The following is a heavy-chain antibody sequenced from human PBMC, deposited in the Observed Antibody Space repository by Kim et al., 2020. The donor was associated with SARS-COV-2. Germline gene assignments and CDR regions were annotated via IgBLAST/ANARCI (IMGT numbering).Heavy chain of an antibody. CDR2: KLYN. Sequence: KLYNDYAVSVKSRITITPDTSKNQFFLQLNSVTPEDTAVYYCARGHILDYWGQGTLVTVSS. CDR3: ARGHILDY. D-gene: IGHD2-21*01. V-gene: IGHV6-1*01. J-gene: IGHJ4*02.